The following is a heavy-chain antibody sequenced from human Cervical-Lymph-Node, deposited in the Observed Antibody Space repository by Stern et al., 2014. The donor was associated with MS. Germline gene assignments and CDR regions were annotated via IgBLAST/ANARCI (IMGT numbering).Heavy chain of an antibody. CDR1: GFAFDDYA. J-gene: IGHJ6*02. V-gene: IGHV3-9*01. CDR2: ISWSGTKI. CDR3: ATANYEFGYYGMDV. D-gene: IGHD3-3*01. Sequence: EVKLVESGGGLVQPGRSLRLSCAAAGFAFDDYAMHWVRQAPGKGLEWVSGISWSGTKIGYADSVKGRFTISRDNAKNSLFLQMNNLRAEDTALYYCATANYEFGYYGMDVWGQGTAVTVS.